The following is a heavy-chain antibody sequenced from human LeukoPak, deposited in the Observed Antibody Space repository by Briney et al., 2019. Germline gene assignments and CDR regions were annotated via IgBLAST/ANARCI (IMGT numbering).Heavy chain of an antibody. CDR3: TTESGKGGS. V-gene: IGHV3-15*01. CDR2: FKSEIDGGTI. CDR1: GFTFSSYE. D-gene: IGHD4-23*01. Sequence: PGGSLRLSCVASGFTFSSYEMNWVRQAPGKGLEWVGRFKSEIDGGTIDYAASIKDRFTISRDDPRNTLYLHMDSLQIEDTAVYFCTTESGKGGSWGQGTLVTVSS. J-gene: IGHJ5*02.